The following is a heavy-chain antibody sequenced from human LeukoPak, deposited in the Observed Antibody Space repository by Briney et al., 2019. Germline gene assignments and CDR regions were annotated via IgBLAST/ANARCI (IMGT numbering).Heavy chain of an antibody. CDR3: AKAVGSSGYFSRDAFDI. CDR2: ISGGGSGT. D-gene: IGHD3-22*01. J-gene: IGHJ3*02. CDR1: GFTFSSYA. V-gene: IGHV3-23*01. Sequence: GGSLRLSYAPSGFTFSSYAMSWVRQAPGKGLEWVAVISGGGSGTYYADSVRGRFTISRDNSKNTVYLQMNSLRAEDTAIYYCAKAVGSSGYFSRDAFDIWGQGTMVAVSS.